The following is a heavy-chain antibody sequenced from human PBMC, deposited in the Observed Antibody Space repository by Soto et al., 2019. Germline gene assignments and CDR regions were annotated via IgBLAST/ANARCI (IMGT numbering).Heavy chain of an antibody. J-gene: IGHJ4*02. CDR1: GFTFSSYA. CDR3: AKDESTVTSFLILN. V-gene: IGHV3-23*01. D-gene: IGHD4-17*01. CDR2: IGGSGGST. Sequence: PGGSLRLSCAASGFTFSSYAMSWVRQAPGKGLEWVSAIGGSGGSTYYADSVKGRFTISRDNSKNTLYLQMNSLRAEDTAVYYCAKDESTVTSFLILNWGQGTLVTVSS.